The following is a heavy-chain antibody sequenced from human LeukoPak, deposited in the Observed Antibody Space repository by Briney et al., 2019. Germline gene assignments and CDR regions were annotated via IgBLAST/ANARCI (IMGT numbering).Heavy chain of an antibody. V-gene: IGHV3-23*01. CDR1: GFTFSGYA. CDR3: AKVEGGDYGTYYYYYYGMDV. J-gene: IGHJ6*02. D-gene: IGHD4-17*01. Sequence: PGGSLRLSCAASGFTFSGYAMSWVRQAPGKGLEWVSAISGSGGSTYYADSVKGRFTISRDNPKNTLHLQMNSLRAEDTAVYYCAKVEGGDYGTYYYYYYGMDVWGQGTTVTVSS. CDR2: ISGSGGST.